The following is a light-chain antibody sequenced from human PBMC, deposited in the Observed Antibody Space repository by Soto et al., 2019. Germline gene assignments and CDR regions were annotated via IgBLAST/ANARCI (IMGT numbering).Light chain of an antibody. CDR3: QQRNNWPPVT. CDR2: GAS. CDR1: HSVNSH. Sequence: MRMTQSPATLSVSPGERVTLSFRTSHSVNSHVAWYQQKPGQAPRLLLYGASTRATGIPVRFSGSGSGTDFTLTISSLEPEDFAVYYCQQRNNWPPVTFGGGTKVDIK. J-gene: IGKJ4*01. V-gene: IGKV3-11*01.